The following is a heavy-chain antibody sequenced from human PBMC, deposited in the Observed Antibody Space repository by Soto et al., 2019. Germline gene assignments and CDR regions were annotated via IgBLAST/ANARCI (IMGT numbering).Heavy chain of an antibody. D-gene: IGHD3-3*01. Sequence: EVQLLESGGGLVQPGGSLRLSCAASGLTFSSYAMSWVRQAPGKGLEWVSAMSGSGGSTYYADSVKGRFTISRDNSKNTLYLQMNGLRAEDTAVYYCAKRVEVTIFGVVIIDSYFDYWGQGTLVTVSS. CDR1: GLTFSSYA. CDR2: MSGSGGST. V-gene: IGHV3-23*01. J-gene: IGHJ4*02. CDR3: AKRVEVTIFGVVIIDSYFDY.